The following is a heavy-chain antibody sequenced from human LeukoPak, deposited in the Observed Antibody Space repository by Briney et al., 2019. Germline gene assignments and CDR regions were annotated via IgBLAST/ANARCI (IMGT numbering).Heavy chain of an antibody. D-gene: IGHD3-10*01. Sequence: SETLSLTCAVYGGSFSGYYWSWIRQPPGKGLEWIGEINHSGSTNYNPSLKSRVTISVDTSKNQFSLKLSSVTAADTAVYYCARGHGSGSYYHDYWGQGTLVTVST. J-gene: IGHJ4*02. CDR3: ARGHGSGSYYHDY. CDR2: INHSGST. V-gene: IGHV4-34*01. CDR1: GGSFSGYY.